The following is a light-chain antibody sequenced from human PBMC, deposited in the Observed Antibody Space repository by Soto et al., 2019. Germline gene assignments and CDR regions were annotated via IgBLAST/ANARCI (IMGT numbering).Light chain of an antibody. CDR1: SSDIGAYNF. CDR2: EGT. V-gene: IGLV2-14*01. CDR3: CSYTSSTTLYV. Sequence: ALTQPPSASGSPGQSITISCTGTSSDIGAYNFVSWYQQHPGKAPKVLIYEGTKRPSGVSNRFSGSKSGNTASLTISGLQAEDEADYYCCSYTSSTTLYVFGSGTKVTVL. J-gene: IGLJ1*01.